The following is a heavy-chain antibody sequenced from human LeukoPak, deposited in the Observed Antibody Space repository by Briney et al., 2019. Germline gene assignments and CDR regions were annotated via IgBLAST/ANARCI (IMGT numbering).Heavy chain of an antibody. J-gene: IGHJ3*02. CDR3: ARVAAAGIRGAFDI. D-gene: IGHD6-13*01. V-gene: IGHV1-18*01. Sequence: LQGRVTMTTDTSTSTAYMELRSLRSDDTAVYYCARVAAAGIRGAFDIWGQGTMVTVSS.